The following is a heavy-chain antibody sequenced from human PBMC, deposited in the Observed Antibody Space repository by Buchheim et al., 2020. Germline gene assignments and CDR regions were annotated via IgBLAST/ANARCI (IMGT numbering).Heavy chain of an antibody. V-gene: IGHV3-23*01. Sequence: EVQLLESGGGLVQPGGSLRLSCAASGFTFSSYAMSWVRQAPGKGLEWVSGISGSVGSTNYAESVKGRVTISRDNSKNTPYLQMNSLRAEDTAVYYWAKKDSGGPKSSFDYWGQGTL. CDR1: GFTFSSYA. CDR3: AKKDSGGPKSSFDY. D-gene: IGHD2-15*01. J-gene: IGHJ4*02. CDR2: ISGSVGST.